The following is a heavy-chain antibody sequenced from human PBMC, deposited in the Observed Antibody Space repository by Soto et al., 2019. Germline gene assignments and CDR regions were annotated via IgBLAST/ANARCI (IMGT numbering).Heavy chain of an antibody. CDR1: GFTFSSYA. V-gene: IGHV3-30-3*01. CDR2: ISYDGSNK. CDR3: ETDNGVVPGGMDV. Sequence: GGSLRLSCAASGFTFSSYAMHWVRQAPGKGLEWVAVISYDGSNKYYADSVKGRFTISRDNSKNTLYLQMNSLSAEDKAVYYCETDNGVVPGGMDVWGQGTTVTVSS. D-gene: IGHD2-2*01. J-gene: IGHJ6*02.